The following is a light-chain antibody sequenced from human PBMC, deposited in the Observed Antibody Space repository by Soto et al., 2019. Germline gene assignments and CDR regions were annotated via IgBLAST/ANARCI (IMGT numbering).Light chain of an antibody. CDR2: DAS. CDR3: QQRSNWPPYT. J-gene: IGKJ2*01. Sequence: EIVLTQSPATLSLSPGERATLSCRVSQSVSSYLAWYQQKPGQAPRLLIYDASNRATGIPARFSGSGSGTDFTLTISSLEPEDFAVYYCQQRSNWPPYTFGQGT. CDR1: QSVSSY. V-gene: IGKV3-11*01.